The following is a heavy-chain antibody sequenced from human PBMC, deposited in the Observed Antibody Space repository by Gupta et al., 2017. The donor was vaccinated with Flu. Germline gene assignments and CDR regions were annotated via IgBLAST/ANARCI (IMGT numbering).Heavy chain of an antibody. Sequence: EVQMVESGGGLVLPGGSLRLTCATSGFAFSHLWMHWVRQIPGKGLTWVSEINDYGSITTYAPSVKGRFTISRDNAMNTLYLQMNSLTADDSAVYYCTALAAPSDYWGQGTLVTVSS. V-gene: IGHV3-74*01. J-gene: IGHJ4*02. CDR3: TALAAPSDY. D-gene: IGHD6-6*01. CDR1: GFAFSHLW. CDR2: INDYGSIT.